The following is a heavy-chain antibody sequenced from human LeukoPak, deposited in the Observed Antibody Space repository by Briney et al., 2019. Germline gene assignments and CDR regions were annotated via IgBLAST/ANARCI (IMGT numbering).Heavy chain of an antibody. CDR3: TLGTSSTKIDS. Sequence: GESLKVSCKDFDSSLTFYWISWVRQMPGKGLEWMGKIALSDSQATYNPSFQGHVTISADKSINTVYLYWSSLEASDTAMYYCTLGTSSTKIDSWGQGTLVTVSS. CDR2: IALSDSQA. CDR1: DSSLTFYW. V-gene: IGHV5-10-1*01. J-gene: IGHJ4*02. D-gene: IGHD1-1*01.